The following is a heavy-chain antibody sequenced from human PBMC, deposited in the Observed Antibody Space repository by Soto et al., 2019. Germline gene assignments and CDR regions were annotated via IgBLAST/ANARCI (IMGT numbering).Heavy chain of an antibody. J-gene: IGHJ6*02. Sequence: QVPLVESAGGVVQPGRSLRLSCAASGFTFSNYAIHWVRQAPGKGLEWVAVISYDGRKTYYADSVKGRFTISRDTSKNTLYRQMNRLRAEDTAVYYCATDSSCWSRYYYDFGMDVWGQGTTVTVSS. CDR2: ISYDGRKT. CDR1: GFTFSNYA. CDR3: ATDSSCWSRYYYDFGMDV. D-gene: IGHD6-19*01. V-gene: IGHV3-30*04.